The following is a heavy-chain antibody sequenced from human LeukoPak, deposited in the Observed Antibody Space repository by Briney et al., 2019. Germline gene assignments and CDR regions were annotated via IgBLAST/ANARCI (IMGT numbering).Heavy chain of an antibody. V-gene: IGHV3-23*01. CDR3: ARDVTEPVFYDT. CDR1: GFTFYNYA. CDR2: ISNSGDNK. Sequence: GGSLRLSCAASGFTFYNYAMAWVRQAPGKGLEWVSSISNSGDNKYYADAVKGRFTISRDNSKNTVYLQMYSLRVEDTARYYCARDVTEPVFYDTWGQGTLASVSS. J-gene: IGHJ4*02. D-gene: IGHD2-8*01.